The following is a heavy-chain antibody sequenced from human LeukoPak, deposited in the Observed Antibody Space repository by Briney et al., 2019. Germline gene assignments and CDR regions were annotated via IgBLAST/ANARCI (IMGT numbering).Heavy chain of an antibody. D-gene: IGHD3-10*01. Sequence: GGSLRLSCAASGFTYSSYEMNWVPQAPRKGLECVSYISSSCSTIYYADSVKGRFTISRDNAKNSLYMKMNSLRAEDTAVYYCARDGYYGSGIPNDYWGQGTLVTVSS. CDR3: ARDGYYGSGIPNDY. V-gene: IGHV3-48*03. CDR2: ISSSCSTI. J-gene: IGHJ4*02. CDR1: GFTYSSYE.